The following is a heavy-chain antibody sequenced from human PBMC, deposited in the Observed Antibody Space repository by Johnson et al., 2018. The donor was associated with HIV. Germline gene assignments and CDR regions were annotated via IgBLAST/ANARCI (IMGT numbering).Heavy chain of an antibody. V-gene: IGHV3-30*03. D-gene: IGHD6-13*01. J-gene: IGHJ3*02. CDR2: ISNDGSNK. Sequence: QVQLVESGGGVERPGESLRLSCVGSGFMFDDYAMSWVRQVPGKGLEWVALISNDGSNKYYADSVKGRFTISRDNSKNTLYVQMNSLRAEDTAVYYCARDRGGIAEQSGAFDIWGQGTMVTVSS. CDR1: GFMFDDYA. CDR3: ARDRGGIAEQSGAFDI.